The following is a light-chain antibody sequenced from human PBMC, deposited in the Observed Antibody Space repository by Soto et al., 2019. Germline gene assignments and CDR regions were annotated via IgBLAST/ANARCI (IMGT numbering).Light chain of an antibody. CDR1: GSSIGTNT. J-gene: IGLJ2*01. V-gene: IGLV1-44*01. Sequence: LTQPPSASGTPGQRVTISCSGSGSSIGTNTVNWYRQLPGTAPKLLIYGNNQRPSGVPDRFSGSKSGTSASLAISGLQSEDEAEYYCAAWDGSLNNVLFGGGTKVTVL. CDR2: GNN. CDR3: AAWDGSLNNVL.